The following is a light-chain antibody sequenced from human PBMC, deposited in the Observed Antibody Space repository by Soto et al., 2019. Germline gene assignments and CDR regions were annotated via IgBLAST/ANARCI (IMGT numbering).Light chain of an antibody. CDR2: AAS. CDR1: QGISNY. Sequence: DIQMTQSPSSLSASVGDRVTITCRASQGISNYLAWYQQKPGKVPKLLSYAASTLQSGVPSRFSGSGSGTDVNLTISSLQPEDVATYYCQKYNRALFTFDPVTNVDIK. CDR3: QKYNRALFT. J-gene: IGKJ3*01. V-gene: IGKV1-27*01.